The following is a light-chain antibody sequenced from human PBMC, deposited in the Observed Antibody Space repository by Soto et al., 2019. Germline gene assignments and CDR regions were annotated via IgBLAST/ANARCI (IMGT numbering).Light chain of an antibody. Sequence: SLVTQSPCTXSLIKQKRAPLSCRASQSVSRNYPAWYNQKHRNHTXLXXXGASSRDTGIQDSFSGSGSGKDFTLTISRRQHEDSGGYYCQQHGSERTWTFGHGTKV. CDR2: GAS. J-gene: IGKJ1*01. CDR3: QQHGSERTWT. V-gene: IGKV3-20*01. CDR1: QSVSRNY.